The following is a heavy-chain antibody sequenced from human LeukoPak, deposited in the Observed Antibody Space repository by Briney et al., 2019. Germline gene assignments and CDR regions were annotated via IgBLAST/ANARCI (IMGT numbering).Heavy chain of an antibody. D-gene: IGHD1-1*01. CDR1: GYTFTSYD. CDR2: MSPNSGNT. CDR3: VRAPPNWGFNF. J-gene: IGHJ5*01. Sequence: ASVKVSCKASGYTFTSYDINWVRQATEQGLEWMGWMSPNSGNTGYAQKFQGRVTMTRGTSVTTAYMELSNLRSEDTAVYYCVRAPPNWGFNFWGQGTLVTVSS. V-gene: IGHV1-8*01.